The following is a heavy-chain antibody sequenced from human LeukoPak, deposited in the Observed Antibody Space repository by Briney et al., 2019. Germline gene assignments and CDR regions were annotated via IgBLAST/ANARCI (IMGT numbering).Heavy chain of an antibody. CDR3: ARALRITMVRGVYSYYMDV. J-gene: IGHJ6*03. D-gene: IGHD3-10*01. V-gene: IGHV4-61*02. CDR1: GGSISSGSYY. CDR2: IYTSGST. Sequence: SETLSLTCTVSGGSISSGSYYWSWIRQPAGKGLEWIGRIYTSGSTNYNPSLKSRVTISVDTSKNQFSLKLSSVTAADTAVYYCARALRITMVRGVYSYYMDVWGKGTTVTISS.